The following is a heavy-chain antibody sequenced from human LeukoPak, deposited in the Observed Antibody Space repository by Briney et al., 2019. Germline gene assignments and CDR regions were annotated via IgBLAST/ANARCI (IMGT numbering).Heavy chain of an antibody. V-gene: IGHV3-73*01. D-gene: IGHD3-3*01. Sequence: GGSLRLSCAAAGLTFSGSAMHLVRQASGKGLEWVGRIRSKANSYATAYAASVKGRFTISRDDSKNTAYLQMNSLKTEDTAVYYCTRHATIFGVVIKGEDVWGQGTTVTVSS. J-gene: IGHJ6*02. CDR2: IRSKANSYAT. CDR1: GLTFSGSA. CDR3: TRHATIFGVVIKGEDV.